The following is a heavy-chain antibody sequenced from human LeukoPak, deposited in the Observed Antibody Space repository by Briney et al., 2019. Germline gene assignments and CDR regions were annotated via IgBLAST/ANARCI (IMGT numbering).Heavy chain of an antibody. V-gene: IGHV3-23*01. Sequence: GGSLRLSCAASGFTFSSYAVSWVRQAPGKGLEWVSSISGGGATTYYADSVKGRFTISRDNSKDTLYLQMNSLRAEDTALYYCAKCLNTAMADYWGQGTLVTVSS. D-gene: IGHD5-18*01. CDR3: AKCLNTAMADY. CDR2: ISGGGATT. J-gene: IGHJ4*02. CDR1: GFTFSSYA.